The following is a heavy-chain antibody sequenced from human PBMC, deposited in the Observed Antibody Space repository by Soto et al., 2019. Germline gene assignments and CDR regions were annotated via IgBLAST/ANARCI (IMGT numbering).Heavy chain of an antibody. CDR2: ISASGGST. V-gene: IGHV3-23*01. J-gene: IGHJ4*02. CDR1: GFTFSNYA. CDR3: AKIQASPSDY. Sequence: GGSLRLSCAASGFTFSNYAMSWVRQAPGKGLEWVSAISASGGSTYNADSVKGRFTISRDNSKNTLYLQMNSLRAEDTAVYYCAKIQASPSDYWGQGTLVTVYS. D-gene: IGHD1-1*01.